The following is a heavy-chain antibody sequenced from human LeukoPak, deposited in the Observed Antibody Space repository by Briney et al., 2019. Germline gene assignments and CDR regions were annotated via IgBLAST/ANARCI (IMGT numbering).Heavy chain of an antibody. Sequence: PGGSLRLSCAASGFTFSSYWMHWVRQAPGKGLEWVASINQDESTKNHVDSVKGRFTISRDNAKNSLSLQMNSLTVEDAAVYYCAKDLHYYTSDVWGQGTTVTVSS. V-gene: IGHV3-7*01. J-gene: IGHJ6*02. D-gene: IGHD3-22*01. CDR1: GFTFSSYW. CDR3: AKDLHYYTSDV. CDR2: INQDESTK.